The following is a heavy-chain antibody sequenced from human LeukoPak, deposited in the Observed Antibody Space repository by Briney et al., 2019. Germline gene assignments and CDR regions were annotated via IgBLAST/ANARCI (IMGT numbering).Heavy chain of an antibody. D-gene: IGHD6-19*01. CDR3: ARALAVAPFDY. CDR2: ISAYNGNT. V-gene: IGHV1-18*01. CDR1: GYTFISYC. J-gene: IGHJ4*02. Sequence: ASVKVFCKASGYTFISYCISWLRQAPGQGLEWMGWISAYNGNTNYAQKLQGRVTMTTDTSTSTAYMELRSLRSDDTAVYYCARALAVAPFDYGCRGNLVTVSS.